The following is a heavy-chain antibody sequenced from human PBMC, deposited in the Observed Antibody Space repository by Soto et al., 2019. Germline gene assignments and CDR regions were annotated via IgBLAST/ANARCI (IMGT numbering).Heavy chain of an antibody. CDR3: ARVSRYYYYMDV. J-gene: IGHJ6*03. CDR1: GYTFTSYD. CDR2: MNPNSGNT. Sequence: GASVKVSCKASGYTFTSYDINWVRQATGQGLEWMGWMNPNSGNTGYAQKFQGRVTMTRNTSISTAYMELSSLRSEDTAVYYCARVSRYYYYMDVWGKGTTVTVSS. V-gene: IGHV1-8*01.